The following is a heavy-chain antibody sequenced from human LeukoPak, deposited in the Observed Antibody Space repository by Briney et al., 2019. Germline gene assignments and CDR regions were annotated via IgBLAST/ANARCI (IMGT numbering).Heavy chain of an antibody. CDR2: LGGRGRHT. J-gene: IGHJ4*02. D-gene: IGHD5-18*01. V-gene: IGHV3-23*01. CDR3: AKSIMGTAGLLDN. CDR1: GFTFSSYA. Sequence: GGSLRLSCAASGFTFSSYAMSWVRQAPGKGLEWVSLLGGRGRHTNYADSVKGRFTISTDNSKNTLILQMNSLRADDTAVYYCAKSIMGTAGLLDNWGQGTLVTVSS.